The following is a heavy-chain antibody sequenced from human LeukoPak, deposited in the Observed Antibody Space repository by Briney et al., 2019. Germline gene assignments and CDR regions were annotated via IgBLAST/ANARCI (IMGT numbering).Heavy chain of an antibody. CDR2: IYYSGST. J-gene: IGHJ4*02. CDR1: GGSISSYY. V-gene: IGHV4-59*12. CDR3: ARESGVVVVVAATQNFDY. Sequence: SETLSLTCTVSGGSISSYYWSWIRQPPGKGLEWIGSIYYSGSTYYNPSLKSRVTISVDTSKNEFSLKLSSVTAADTAAYYCARESGVVVVVAATQNFDYWGQGTLVTVSS. D-gene: IGHD2-15*01.